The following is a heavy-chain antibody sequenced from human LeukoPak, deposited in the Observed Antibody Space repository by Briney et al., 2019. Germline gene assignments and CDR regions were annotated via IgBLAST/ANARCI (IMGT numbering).Heavy chain of an antibody. J-gene: IGHJ6*03. CDR1: GGSISSYY. V-gene: IGHV4-59*01. D-gene: IGHD4-17*01. Sequence: PSQTLSLTCTVSGGSISSYYWSWIRQPPGKGLEWIGYIHYSGSSNYIPSLKSRVTMSVDTSKNQFSLKVNSVTAADTAVYYCARDRPPDYGDHKRGGNYMDVWGKGTTVTVSS. CDR3: ARDRPPDYGDHKRGGNYMDV. CDR2: IHYSGSS.